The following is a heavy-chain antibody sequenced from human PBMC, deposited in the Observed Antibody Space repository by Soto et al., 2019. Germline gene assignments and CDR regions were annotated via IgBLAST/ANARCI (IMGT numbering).Heavy chain of an antibody. Sequence: QVQLVQSGAEVKKPGASVKVSCKASGYTFTNFGISWVRQAPGQGLEWMGWISAYTGNTNDAQNFQGRVTMTTDTSTSTADMELRSLTSDDTAVYYSARGGTPIDYWGQGTLVTVSS. D-gene: IGHD3-16*01. CDR3: ARGGTPIDY. J-gene: IGHJ4*02. CDR2: ISAYTGNT. CDR1: GYTFTNFG. V-gene: IGHV1-18*01.